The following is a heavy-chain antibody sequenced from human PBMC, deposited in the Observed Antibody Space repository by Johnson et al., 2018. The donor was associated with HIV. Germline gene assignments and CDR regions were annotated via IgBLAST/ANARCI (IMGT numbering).Heavy chain of an antibody. CDR1: GFSFSDAW. CDR2: IRYDGSNK. V-gene: IGHV3-30*02. D-gene: IGHD3-16*01. CDR3: ARGGSDVFDI. Sequence: QVQLVESGGGLVKPGGSLKLSCAASGFSFSDAWVSWVRQAPGKGLEWVAFIRYDGSNKYYADSVKGRFTISRDNSTNTLYLQMNSLRADDTAVYYCARGGSDVFDIWGRGTMVTVSS. J-gene: IGHJ3*02.